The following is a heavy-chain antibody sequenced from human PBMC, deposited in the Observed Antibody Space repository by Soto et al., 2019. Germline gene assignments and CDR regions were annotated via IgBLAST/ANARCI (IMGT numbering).Heavy chain of an antibody. D-gene: IGHD5-12*01. CDR2: IYYSGST. V-gene: IGHV4-31*03. CDR1: GGSMSSGGYY. J-gene: IGHJ5*02. CDR3: ARDLGGGDGYNYEGWFDP. Sequence: PSETLSLTCTVSGGSMSSGGYYWSWIRQHPGKGLEWIGYIYYSGSTYYNLSLKSRVTISVDTSKNQFSLKLSSVTAADTAVYYCARDLGGGDGYNYEGWFDPWGQGTLVTVSS.